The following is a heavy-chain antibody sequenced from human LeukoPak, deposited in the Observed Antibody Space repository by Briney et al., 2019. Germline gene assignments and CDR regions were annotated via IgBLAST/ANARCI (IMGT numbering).Heavy chain of an antibody. CDR3: ARVRYFDLLYFDY. CDR1: GGSISGYY. CDR2: IYYSGIT. V-gene: IGHV4-59*01. D-gene: IGHD3-9*01. J-gene: IGHJ4*02. Sequence: SETLSLTCNVSGGSISGYYWTWLRQPPGKGLEWIGFIYYSGITNYNPSLKSRVTFSVDTPKNQFSLKLKSVTAADTAVYYCARVRYFDLLYFDYWGQGTLVTVSS.